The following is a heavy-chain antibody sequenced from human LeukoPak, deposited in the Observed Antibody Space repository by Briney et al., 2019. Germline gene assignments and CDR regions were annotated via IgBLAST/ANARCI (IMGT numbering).Heavy chain of an antibody. Sequence: GGSLRLSCAASGFTFSSFAMSWVRQAPGKGLEWVSGISGSGASTYYADSVKGRFTISRDNSQNTLYLQMNSLRAEDTAVYYCARDLGRTYYYGSGNDYWGQGTLVTVSS. CDR1: GFTFSSFA. D-gene: IGHD3-10*01. CDR2: ISGSGAST. J-gene: IGHJ4*02. CDR3: ARDLGRTYYYGSGNDY. V-gene: IGHV3-23*01.